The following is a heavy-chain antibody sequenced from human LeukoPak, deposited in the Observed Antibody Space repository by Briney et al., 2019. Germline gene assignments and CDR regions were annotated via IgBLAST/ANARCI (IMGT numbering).Heavy chain of an antibody. Sequence: ASVTVSCKASGYTFTSYGISWVRQAPGQGLEWMGWISAYNGNTNYAQKLQGRVTMTTDTSTSTAYMELRGLRSDDTAVYYCARDACSSTSCYYVIDPWGQGTLVTVSS. CDR1: GYTFTSYG. V-gene: IGHV1-18*01. D-gene: IGHD2-2*01. CDR3: ARDACSSTSCYYVIDP. J-gene: IGHJ5*02. CDR2: ISAYNGNT.